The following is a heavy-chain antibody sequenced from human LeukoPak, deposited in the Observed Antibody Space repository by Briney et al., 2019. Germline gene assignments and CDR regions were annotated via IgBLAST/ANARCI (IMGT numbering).Heavy chain of an antibody. D-gene: IGHD3-22*01. V-gene: IGHV4-38-2*02. CDR1: GYSISSAYY. CDR2: MYHSGST. CDR3: ATPDGSGYYYLY. J-gene: IGHJ4*02. Sequence: SETLSLTCSVSGYSISSAYYWGWIRQPPGQGLEWIGTMYHSGSTNYNPSLKSRVTISVDTSKNQFSLKLSSVTAADTAVYYCATPDGSGYYYLYWGQGTLVTVSS.